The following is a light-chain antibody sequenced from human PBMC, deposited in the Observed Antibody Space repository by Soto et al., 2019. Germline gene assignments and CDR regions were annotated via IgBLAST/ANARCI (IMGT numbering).Light chain of an antibody. CDR3: SSYTSSSTVV. Sequence: QSALTQPASVSGSPGQSITISSTGTSSDVGGYNYVSWYQQHAGKAPKLMIYEVSNRPSGVSNRFSGSKSGNTASLTISGLQAEDEADYYCSSYTSSSTVVFGGGTKLTVL. CDR2: EVS. CDR1: SSDVGGYNY. J-gene: IGLJ2*01. V-gene: IGLV2-14*01.